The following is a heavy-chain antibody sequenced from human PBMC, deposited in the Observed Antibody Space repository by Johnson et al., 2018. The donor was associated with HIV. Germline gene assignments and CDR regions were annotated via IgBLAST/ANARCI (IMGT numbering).Heavy chain of an antibody. CDR3: ARDAPYCSGGTCYSDAFDI. V-gene: IGHV3-7*01. CDR1: GFTFSSYW. Sequence: VQLVESGGGLVQPGGSLRLSCAASGFTFSSYWMSWVRQAPGKGLEWVANIKQDGSEKYYVDSVKGRFTISRDNAKNSLYLQMNSLRAEDTAVYYCARDAPYCSGGTCYSDAFDIWGQGTMVTVSS. J-gene: IGHJ3*02. D-gene: IGHD2-15*01. CDR2: IKQDGSEK.